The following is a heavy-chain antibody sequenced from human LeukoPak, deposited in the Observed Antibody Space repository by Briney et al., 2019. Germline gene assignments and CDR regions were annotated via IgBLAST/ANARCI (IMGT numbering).Heavy chain of an antibody. CDR2: IHTRGGT. CDR3: ARDDNSEYSDDAFDI. D-gene: IGHD2/OR15-2a*01. CDR1: GASTSSYY. V-gene: IGHV4-4*07. Sequence: SETLSLTCSVSGASTSSYYWSWLRQPPGKGLEWIGRIHTRGGTEYNPSLKSRDTMSVDTSKNQFSLTLTSVTAANTADYFCARDDNSEYSDDAFDIWGQGTLVTVSS. J-gene: IGHJ3*02.